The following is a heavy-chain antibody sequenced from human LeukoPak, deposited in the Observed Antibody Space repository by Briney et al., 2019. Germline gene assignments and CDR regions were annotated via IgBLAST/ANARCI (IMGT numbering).Heavy chain of an antibody. V-gene: IGHV1-3*01. CDR3: ARDSHLEFAYFQGADY. CDR1: GYTFTSYA. CDR2: INAGNGNT. Sequence: GASVKVSCKASGYTFTSYAMHWVRQAPGQRLELMGWINAGNGNTKYSQKFQGRVTITRDTSASTAYMELSSLRSEDTAVYYCARDSHLEFAYFQGADYWGQGTLVTVSS. D-gene: IGHD3-10*01. J-gene: IGHJ4*02.